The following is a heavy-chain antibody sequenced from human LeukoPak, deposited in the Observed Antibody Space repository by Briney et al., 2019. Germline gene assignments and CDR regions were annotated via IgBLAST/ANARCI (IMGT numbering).Heavy chain of an antibody. D-gene: IGHD1-1*01. Sequence: TSETLSLTCAVYGGSFSGYYWSWIRQPPGKGLEWIGEINHSGSTNYNPSLKSRVTISVDTSKNQFSLKLSSVTAADTAVYYCARGGGGTTADFDYWGQGTLATVSS. CDR2: INHSGST. CDR3: ARGGGGTTADFDY. J-gene: IGHJ4*02. CDR1: GGSFSGYY. V-gene: IGHV4-34*01.